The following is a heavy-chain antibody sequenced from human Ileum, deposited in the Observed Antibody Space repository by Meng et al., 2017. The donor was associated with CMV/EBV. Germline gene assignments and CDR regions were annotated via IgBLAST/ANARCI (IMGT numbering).Heavy chain of an antibody. J-gene: IGHJ3*02. D-gene: IGHD2-15*01. CDR1: VSSNT. CDR2: ISSDETNK. CDR3: VRDRYCSGGRCYSPAFDI. V-gene: IGHV3-30*04. Sequence: VSSNTMHWVRQAPGKGLEWVALISSDETNKYYADSVKGRFTISRDNSKNTLDLQMNSLRSEDTAVYYCVRDRYCSGGRCYSPAFDIWGQGTMVTVSS.